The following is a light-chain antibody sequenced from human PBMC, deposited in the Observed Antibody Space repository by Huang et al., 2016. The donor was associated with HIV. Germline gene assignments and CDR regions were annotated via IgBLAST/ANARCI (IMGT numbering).Light chain of an antibody. J-gene: IGKJ4*01. Sequence: EIVITQSPATLSVSPGERVTLSCRANRSVNTNLAWYQQRPGQAPRLLIYGSSTRAPGIPARFSGSGSGTDFSLTISSLQSEDFALYYCHQYNNWLLSFGGGTRVDI. V-gene: IGKV3-15*01. CDR2: GSS. CDR3: HQYNNWLLS. CDR1: RSVNTN.